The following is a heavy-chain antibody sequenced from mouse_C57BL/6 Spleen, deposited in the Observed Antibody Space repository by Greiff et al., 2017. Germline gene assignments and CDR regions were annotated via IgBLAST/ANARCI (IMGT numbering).Heavy chain of an antibody. CDR1: GYTFTSYW. V-gene: IGHV1-72*01. CDR3: AKSVVRVYFDY. CDR2: IDPNSGGT. J-gene: IGHJ2*01. Sequence: VQLQQPGAELVKPGASVKLSCKASGYTFTSYWMPWVKQRPGRGLEWIGRIDPNSGGTKYNEKFKSKATMTVDKPSSTAYLQLSSLTSEDSEVCDCAKSVVRVYFDYWGQGTTLTVSS. D-gene: IGHD1-1*01.